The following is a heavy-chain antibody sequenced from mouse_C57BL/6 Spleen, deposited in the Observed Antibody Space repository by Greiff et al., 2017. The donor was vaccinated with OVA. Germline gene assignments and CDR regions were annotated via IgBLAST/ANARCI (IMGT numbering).Heavy chain of an antibody. D-gene: IGHD1-1*01. J-gene: IGHJ2*01. Sequence: QVQLQQSGAELVKPGASVKISCKASGYAFSSYWMNWVKQRPGKGLEWIGQIYPGGGYTNYNGKFKGKATLTTDKSSSSAYMQLSSLTSEDSAVYFCARSITGVVATGDYWGQGTTLTVSA. CDR2: IYPGGGYT. CDR3: ARSITGVVATGDY. V-gene: IGHV1-80*01. CDR1: GYAFSSYW.